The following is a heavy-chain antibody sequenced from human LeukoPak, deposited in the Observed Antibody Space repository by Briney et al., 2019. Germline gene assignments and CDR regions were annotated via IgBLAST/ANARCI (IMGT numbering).Heavy chain of an antibody. Sequence: PGGSLRLSCAASGFTFSSYGMHWVRQAPGKGLEWVAFIRYDGSNKYYADSVKGRFTISRDNSKNTLYLQMNSLRAENTAVYYCAKDGLVANDYWGQGTLVTVSS. CDR2: IRYDGSNK. V-gene: IGHV3-30*02. D-gene: IGHD5-12*01. J-gene: IGHJ4*02. CDR3: AKDGLVANDY. CDR1: GFTFSSYG.